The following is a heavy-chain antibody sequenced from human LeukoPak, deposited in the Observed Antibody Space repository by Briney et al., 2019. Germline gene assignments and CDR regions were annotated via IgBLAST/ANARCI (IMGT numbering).Heavy chain of an antibody. CDR1: GGSFSGYY. D-gene: IGHD3-10*01. CDR3: ARGKGRVRGVITPPYYYGMDV. CDR2: INHSGST. Sequence: SETLSLTCAVYGGSFSGYYWSWIRQPPGKGLEWIGEINHSGSTNCNPSLKSRVTISVDTSKNQFSLKLSSVTAADTAVYYCARGKGRVRGVITPPYYYGMDVWGQGTTVTVSS. J-gene: IGHJ6*02. V-gene: IGHV4-34*01.